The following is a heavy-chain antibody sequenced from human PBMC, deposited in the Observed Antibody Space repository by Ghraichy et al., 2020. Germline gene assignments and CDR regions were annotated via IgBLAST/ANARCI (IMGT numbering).Heavy chain of an antibody. V-gene: IGHV3-33*01. J-gene: IGHJ4*02. CDR1: GFTFSSYG. Sequence: GGSLRLSCAASGFTFSSYGMHWVRQAPGKGLEWVAVIWYDGSNKYYADSVKGRFTISRDNSKNTLYLQMNSLRAEDTAVYYCARGFGSSSDGSGWTSFDYWGQGTLVTVSS. D-gene: IGHD6-19*01. CDR2: IWYDGSNK. CDR3: ARGFGSSSDGSGWTSFDY.